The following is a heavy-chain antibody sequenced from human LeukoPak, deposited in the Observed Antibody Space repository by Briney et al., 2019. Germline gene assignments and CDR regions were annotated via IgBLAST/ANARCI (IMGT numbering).Heavy chain of an antibody. D-gene: IGHD6-13*01. CDR1: GGSISSYY. CDR3: ASARTSSGSWFTFDY. CDR2: IYYSGST. J-gene: IGHJ4*02. Sequence: PSGTLSLTCTVSGGSISSYYWSWIRQPPGKGLEWIGSIYYSGSTYYNPSLKSRVTISVDTSKNQLSLKLSSVTAADTAVYYCASARTSSGSWFTFDYWGQGILVTVSS. V-gene: IGHV4-59*05.